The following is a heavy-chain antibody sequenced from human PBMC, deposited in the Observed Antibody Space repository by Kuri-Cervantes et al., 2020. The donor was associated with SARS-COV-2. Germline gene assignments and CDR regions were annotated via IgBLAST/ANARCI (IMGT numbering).Heavy chain of an antibody. Sequence: GGFLRPSCVASGFFFAAYSMHWVRQAPGKGLEWVAGLSFDGDNDYYTQSVKGRFTISRDNSNNTLFLHMDSLRGDDTAVYYCARERGPDADGFDIWGQGTMVTVSS. CDR2: LSFDGDND. D-gene: IGHD3-10*01. J-gene: IGHJ3*02. CDR3: ARERGPDADGFDI. CDR1: GFFFAAYS. V-gene: IGHV3-30-3*01.